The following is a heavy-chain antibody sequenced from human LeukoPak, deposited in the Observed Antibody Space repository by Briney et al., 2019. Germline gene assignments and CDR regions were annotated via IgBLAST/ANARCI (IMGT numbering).Heavy chain of an antibody. CDR1: GFTFSSYE. D-gene: IGHD3-9*01. Sequence: GGSLRLSCAASGFTFSSYEMNWVRQAPGKGLEGVSYISSSGSTIYYADSVKGRFTISRDNAKNSLYLQMNSLRAEDTAVYYCARKMRILTGRDYWGQGILVTVSS. V-gene: IGHV3-48*03. CDR2: ISSSGSTI. CDR3: ARKMRILTGRDY. J-gene: IGHJ4*02.